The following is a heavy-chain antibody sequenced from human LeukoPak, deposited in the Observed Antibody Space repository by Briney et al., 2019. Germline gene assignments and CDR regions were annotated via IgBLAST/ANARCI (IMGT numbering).Heavy chain of an antibody. CDR1: GFIFDNFG. CDR3: ARDRWGYSYGGD. V-gene: IGHV3-7*01. Sequence: GGSLRLSCAASGFIFDNFGMSWVRQAPGKGLEWEANIKEDGSEKYYVDSVKGRFTISRDNAKNSLFLQMNSLRAEDTAVYFCARDRWGYSYGGDWGQGTQVTVSS. CDR2: IKEDGSEK. J-gene: IGHJ4*02. D-gene: IGHD5-18*01.